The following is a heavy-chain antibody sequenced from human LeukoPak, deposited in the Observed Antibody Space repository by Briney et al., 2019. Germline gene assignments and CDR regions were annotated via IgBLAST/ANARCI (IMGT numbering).Heavy chain of an antibody. CDR1: GYTFTGYY. J-gene: IGHJ6*02. D-gene: IGHD6-19*01. CDR2: INPNSGGT. V-gene: IGHV1-2*04. CDR3: ARGGSSGWYPSYYGMDV. Sequence: GASVKVSCKASGYTFTGYYMHWVRQAPGQGLEWTGWINPNSGGTNYAQKFQGWVTMTRDTSISTAYMELSRLRSDDTAVYYCARGGSSGWYPSYYGMDVWGQGTTVTASS.